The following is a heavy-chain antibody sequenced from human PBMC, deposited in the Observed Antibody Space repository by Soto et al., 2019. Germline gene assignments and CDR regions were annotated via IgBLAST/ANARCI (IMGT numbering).Heavy chain of an antibody. CDR3: VRLAGYYYYSMDV. D-gene: IGHD3-9*01. V-gene: IGHV4-39*01. Sequence: SETLSLTCTVSCDSISIDSCYWGWIRQAPGKGLEWIGSIYYSGSIYYNPSLQSRVTISVDTSKNQFSLKLSSVTAADTAVYYCVRLAGYYYYSMDVWGQGTTVTVSS. CDR2: IYYSGSI. J-gene: IGHJ6*02. CDR1: CDSISIDSCY.